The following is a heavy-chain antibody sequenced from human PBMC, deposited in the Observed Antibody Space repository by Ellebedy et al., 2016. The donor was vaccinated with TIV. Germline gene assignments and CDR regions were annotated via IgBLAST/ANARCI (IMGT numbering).Heavy chain of an antibody. CDR1: GFTFSSYS. J-gene: IGHJ4*02. CDR3: ARDYTAVADTYYFDY. Sequence: GESLKISXAASGFTFSSYSMNWVRQAPEKGLEWVSYISRSGDTIYYADSVKGRFTISRDNAKNSLYMQMNSLRDEDTAVYYCARDYTAVADTYYFDYWGQGALVTVSS. V-gene: IGHV3-48*02. D-gene: IGHD6-19*01. CDR2: ISRSGDTI.